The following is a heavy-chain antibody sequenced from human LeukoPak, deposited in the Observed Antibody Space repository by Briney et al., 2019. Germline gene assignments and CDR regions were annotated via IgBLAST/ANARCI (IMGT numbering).Heavy chain of an antibody. V-gene: IGHV4-59*01. Sequence: SETLSLTCTVSGGSISSYYWSWIRQPPGKGLEWIGYIYYSGSTNFNPSLKSRVTISVDTSKNQFSLKLSSVTAADTAVYYCARLGSPQGYGGNKAFDIWGHGTMVAVSS. CDR3: ARLGSPQGYGGNKAFDI. CDR2: IYYSGST. CDR1: GGSISSYY. J-gene: IGHJ3*02. D-gene: IGHD4-23*01.